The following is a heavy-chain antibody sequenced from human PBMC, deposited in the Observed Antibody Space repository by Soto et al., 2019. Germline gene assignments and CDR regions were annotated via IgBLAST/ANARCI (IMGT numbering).Heavy chain of an antibody. D-gene: IGHD1-1*01. CDR1: GVTFSNAW. J-gene: IGHJ3*02. Sequence: GGSLRLSCAASGVTFSNAWMNWVRQAPGKGLEYIVSIRSKTDGGTTEYAAPGEGRFTISRDDSKNKLYLQMVVLKTEDTAVYYCTTTRTGTNVFHXWGQVTLVTVS. CDR2: IRSKTDGGTT. V-gene: IGHV3-15*01. CDR3: TTTRTGTNVFHX.